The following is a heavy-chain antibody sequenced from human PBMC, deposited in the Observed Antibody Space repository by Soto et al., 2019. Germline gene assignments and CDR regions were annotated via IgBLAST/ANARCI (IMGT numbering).Heavy chain of an antibody. CDR2: MNPNSGNT. V-gene: IGHV1-8*01. CDR3: ARGQEYLGAFDI. Sequence: QVQLVQSGAEVKKPGASVKVSCKASGYTFISYDINWVRQATGQGLEWMGWMNPNSGNTGNAQKFQVRVTMTRNTSISKAYMELRSLRSEDTAVYYCARGQEYLGAFDIWGQGTMVTVSS. J-gene: IGHJ3*02. CDR1: GYTFISYD.